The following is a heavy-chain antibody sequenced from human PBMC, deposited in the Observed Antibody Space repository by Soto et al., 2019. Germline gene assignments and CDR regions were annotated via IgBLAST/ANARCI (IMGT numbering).Heavy chain of an antibody. CDR1: GGSISNGDYY. CDR2: IFYSGRT. V-gene: IGHV4-31*03. CDR3: ASSSRDGYNAVDY. D-gene: IGHD5-12*01. J-gene: IGHJ4*02. Sequence: SETLSRTCTVYGGSISNGDYYWMWIRHPPGKGLEWIGYIFYSGRTYYNPSLKSRVSISVDTSKNQFSLKLSSVTAADTAVYYCASSSRDGYNAVDYWGQGTLVTVSS.